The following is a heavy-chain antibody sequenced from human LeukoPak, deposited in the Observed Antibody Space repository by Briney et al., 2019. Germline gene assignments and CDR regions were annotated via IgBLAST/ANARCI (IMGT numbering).Heavy chain of an antibody. CDR2: IYHSGST. V-gene: IGHV4-4*02. CDR3: ARDERSLAAPKGTLDY. Sequence: MPSETLSLTCAVSGGSISSSNWWSWVRQPPGKGLEWIGEIYHSGSTNYNPSLKSRVTISVDKSKNQFSLKLSSVTAADTAVYYCARDERSLAAPKGTLDYWGQGTLVTVSS. CDR1: GGSISSSNW. D-gene: IGHD6-13*01. J-gene: IGHJ4*02.